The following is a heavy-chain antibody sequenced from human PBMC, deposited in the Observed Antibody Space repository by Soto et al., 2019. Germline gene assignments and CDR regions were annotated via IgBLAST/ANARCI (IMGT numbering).Heavy chain of an antibody. J-gene: IGHJ4*02. CDR1: GFTFSSYA. CDR3: ARGGFMVRGVIGDY. D-gene: IGHD3-10*01. CDR2: ISYDGSNK. V-gene: IGHV3-30-3*01. Sequence: QVQLVESGGGVVQPGRSLRLSCAASGFTFSSYAMHWVRQAPGKGLERVAVISYDGSNKYYADSVKGRFTISRDNSKNTLYLQMNSLRAEDTAVYYCARGGFMVRGVIGDYWGQGTLVTVSS.